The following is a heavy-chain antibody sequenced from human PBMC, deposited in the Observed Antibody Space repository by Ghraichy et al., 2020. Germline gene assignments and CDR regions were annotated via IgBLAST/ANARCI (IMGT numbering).Heavy chain of an antibody. CDR2: ISYDGSNK. Sequence: GGSLRLSCAASGFTFSSYGMHWVRQAPGKGLEWVAVISYDGSNKYYADSVKGRFTISRDNSKNTLYLQMNSLRAEDTAVYYCVPIAAADKDYWGQGTLVTVSS. D-gene: IGHD6-13*01. J-gene: IGHJ4*02. V-gene: IGHV3-30*03. CDR1: GFTFSSYG. CDR3: VPIAAADKDY.